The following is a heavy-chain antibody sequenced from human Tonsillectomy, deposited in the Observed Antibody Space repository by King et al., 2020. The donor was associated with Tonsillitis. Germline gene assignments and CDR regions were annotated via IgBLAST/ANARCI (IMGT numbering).Heavy chain of an antibody. CDR3: ARVTYRSEDY. Sequence: QLVQSGGGLVQPGGSLRLSCAASGFTFSNYWMSWVRQAPGKGLEWVANLKHEGSEKYYVDSVKGRFTISRDNAKNSLYLQMNSLRAEDTAVYYCARVTYRSEDYWGQGTLVTVSS. CDR1: GFTFSNYW. J-gene: IGHJ4*02. V-gene: IGHV3-7*04. CDR2: LKHEGSEK. D-gene: IGHD6-19*01.